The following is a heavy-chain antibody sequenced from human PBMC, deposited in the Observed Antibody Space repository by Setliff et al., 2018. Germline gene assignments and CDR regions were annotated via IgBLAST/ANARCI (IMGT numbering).Heavy chain of an antibody. D-gene: IGHD3-10*01. J-gene: IGHJ4*02. Sequence: GGSLRLSCAASGFSFSDYSMNWVRQAPGKGLEWVSSISSSSTYIFYADSVRGRFTVSRDNAKNSLYLQMNSLRAEDTANYYCGPGGKGLLENWGQGTLVTVSS. CDR2: ISSSSTYI. CDR1: GFSFSDYS. CDR3: GPGGKGLLEN. V-gene: IGHV3-21*01.